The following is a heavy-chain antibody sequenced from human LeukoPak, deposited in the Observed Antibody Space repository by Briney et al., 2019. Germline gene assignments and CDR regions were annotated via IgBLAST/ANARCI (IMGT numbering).Heavy chain of an antibody. D-gene: IGHD3-10*01. J-gene: IGHJ6*03. CDR3: ARGRITMVRGVIINRRGYYYMDV. Sequence: ASVKVSCKASGYTFTSYDINWVRQATGQGLEWMGWMNPNSGNTGYAQKFQGRVTITRNTSISTAYMELSSLRSEDTAVYYCARGRITMVRGVIINRRGYYYMDVWGKGTTVTVSS. CDR2: MNPNSGNT. CDR1: GYTFTSYD. V-gene: IGHV1-8*03.